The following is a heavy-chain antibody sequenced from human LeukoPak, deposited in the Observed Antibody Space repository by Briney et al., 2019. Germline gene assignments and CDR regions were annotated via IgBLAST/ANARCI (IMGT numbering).Heavy chain of an antibody. CDR1: GGSISSSSYY. D-gene: IGHD6-13*01. CDR3: ARHDFMQQRVPLFDY. V-gene: IGHV4-39*01. CDR2: IYYSGNT. Sequence: PSETLSLTCTVSGGSISSSSYYWGWIRQPPGKGLEWIGSIYYSGNTYYNPSLKSRVTISVDTSKNHFSLKLRSVTAADTAVYCCARHDFMQQRVPLFDYWGQGTLVTVSS. J-gene: IGHJ4*02.